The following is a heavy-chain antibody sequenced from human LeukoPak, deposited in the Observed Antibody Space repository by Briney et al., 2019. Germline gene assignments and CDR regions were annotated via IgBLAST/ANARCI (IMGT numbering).Heavy chain of an antibody. CDR3: AKDYYDSSDYPLHFDY. V-gene: IGHV3-23*01. D-gene: IGHD3-22*01. CDR2: ISGRGGST. J-gene: IGHJ4*02. CDR1: GFTFSKYW. Sequence: PGGSLRLSCAASGFTFSKYWMSWVRQAPGKGLEWVSTISGRGGSTYYADSVKGRFTISRDNSKNTLYLQMNSLRAEDTAVYYCAKDYYDSSDYPLHFDYWGQGTLVTVSS.